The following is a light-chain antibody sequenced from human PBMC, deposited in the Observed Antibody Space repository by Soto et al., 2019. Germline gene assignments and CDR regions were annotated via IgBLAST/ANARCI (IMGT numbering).Light chain of an antibody. Sequence: QSALTQPASVSGSPGQSITISCTGTSSDVGSYNLVSWYQQHPGKAPKLMIYEVSKRPSGVSNRFSGSKSGNTASLTISGLQAEDEADYYSCSYAGSSPYVVFGGGTKLTVL. J-gene: IGLJ2*01. CDR2: EVS. CDR1: SSDVGSYNL. V-gene: IGLV2-23*02. CDR3: CSYAGSSPYVV.